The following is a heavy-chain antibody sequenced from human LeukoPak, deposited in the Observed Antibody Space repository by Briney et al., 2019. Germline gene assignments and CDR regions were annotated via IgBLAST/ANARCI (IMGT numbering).Heavy chain of an antibody. J-gene: IGHJ6*04. V-gene: IGHV4-59*01. CDR3: ARTHGYYYGMDV. CDR2: IYYSGST. CDR1: GGSISSYY. Sequence: PSETLSLTCTVSGGSISSYYWSWIRQPLGKGLEWIGYIYYSGSTNYNPSLKSRVTISVDTSKNQFSLKLSSVTAADTAVYYCARTHGYYYGMDVWGKGTTVTVSS.